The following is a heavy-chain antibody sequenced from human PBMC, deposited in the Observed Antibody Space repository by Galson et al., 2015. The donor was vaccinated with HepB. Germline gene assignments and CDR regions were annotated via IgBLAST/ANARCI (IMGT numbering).Heavy chain of an antibody. CDR3: ARVSYGDSPYFDY. Sequence: SLRLSCAASGFSFSSYWMNWVRQAPGKGLEWVANIKQDGSGRYYVDSVKGRFTISRDSAKNSLYLQMNNLRAEDTAVYYCARVSYGDSPYFDYWGQGTLVTVSS. D-gene: IGHD4-17*01. J-gene: IGHJ4*02. V-gene: IGHV3-7*03. CDR1: GFSFSSYW. CDR2: IKQDGSGR.